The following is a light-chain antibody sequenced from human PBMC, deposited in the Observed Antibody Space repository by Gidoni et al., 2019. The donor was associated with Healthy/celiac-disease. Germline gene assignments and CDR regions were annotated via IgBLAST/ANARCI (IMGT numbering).Light chain of an antibody. CDR2: AES. V-gene: IGKV1-39*01. CDR1: QSISSY. Sequence: DIQMTQSPSSLSASVGDRVTITCRARQSISSYLNWYQQKPGKAPKLLIYAESSLQSGVPSRFSGSGSGTDFTLTISRLQPEDFATYYCQQSYSTPQTFGQGTKVEIK. J-gene: IGKJ1*01. CDR3: QQSYSTPQT.